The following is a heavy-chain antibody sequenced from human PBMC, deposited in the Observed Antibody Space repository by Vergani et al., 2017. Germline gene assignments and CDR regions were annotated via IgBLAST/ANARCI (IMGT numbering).Heavy chain of an antibody. Sequence: QVQLQESGPGLVKPSETLSLTCAVYGGSFSGYYWSWIRQPPGKGLAWIGEINHSGSTNYNPSLKSRVTISVDTSKNQFSLKLSSVTAEDTAVYYCARGSGGWIPADYWGQGTLVTVSS. J-gene: IGHJ4*02. CDR3: ARGSGGWIPADY. CDR2: INHSGST. D-gene: IGHD6-19*01. V-gene: IGHV4-34*01. CDR1: GGSFSGYY.